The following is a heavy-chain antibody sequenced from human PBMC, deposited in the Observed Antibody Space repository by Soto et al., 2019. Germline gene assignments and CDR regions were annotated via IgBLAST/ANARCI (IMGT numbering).Heavy chain of an antibody. Sequence: QVQLVQSGAEVKKPGASVKVSCKTSGYTFTGYYIHWVRRAPGQGLEWMGWISPDSGGTNYAQKFQGRVTMTRDTSISTAYMELSWLKSDDTAVYYCARDSETGYDYHSYAYWGQGTLVTVSS. CDR2: ISPDSGGT. CDR1: GYTFTGYY. D-gene: IGHD5-12*01. J-gene: IGHJ4*02. V-gene: IGHV1-2*02. CDR3: ARDSETGYDYHSYAY.